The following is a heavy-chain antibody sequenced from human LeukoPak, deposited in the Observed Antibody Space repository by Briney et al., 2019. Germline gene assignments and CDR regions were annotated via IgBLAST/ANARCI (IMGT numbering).Heavy chain of an antibody. J-gene: IGHJ4*02. Sequence: PGGSLRLSCAASGFTFSSYGMQWVRQAPGKGLEWVAVISYDGNNKYYADSVKGRFTISRDNSKNTLYLQMNSLRAEDTAVYYCAKGPVYGPVDYWGQGTLVTVSS. D-gene: IGHD5/OR15-5a*01. CDR2: ISYDGNNK. CDR1: GFTFSSYG. CDR3: AKGPVYGPVDY. V-gene: IGHV3-30*18.